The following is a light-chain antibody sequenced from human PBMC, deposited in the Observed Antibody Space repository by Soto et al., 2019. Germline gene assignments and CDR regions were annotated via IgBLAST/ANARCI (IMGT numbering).Light chain of an antibody. CDR2: GAS. V-gene: IGKV3-20*01. J-gene: IGKJ1*01. CDR3: HQSRTSPRG. CDR1: QSVSSNY. Sequence: EIVLTQSPGTLSLSPGERATLSCRASQSVSSNYLAWYQQKPGQAPRLLLYGASNRATGIPDRFSGSGSGTDFNLTISRLEPEDFAVYYCHQSRTSPRGVGQGTKVEIK.